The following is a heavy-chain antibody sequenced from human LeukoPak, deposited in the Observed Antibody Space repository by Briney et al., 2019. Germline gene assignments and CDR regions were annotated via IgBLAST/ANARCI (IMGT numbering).Heavy chain of an antibody. V-gene: IGHV4-34*01. CDR3: ARDASGGDWPRIDP. CDR1: GRSFSGYY. D-gene: IGHD2-21*02. Sequence: SETLSLTCTVYGRSFSGYYWSWIRQPAGKALEWLGSIHHSGSTSYNPSLRSRLTISVDRTKTQFSLRLSSVTAADTALYFCARDASGGDWPRIDPWGHGTMVTVSS. CDR2: IHHSGST. J-gene: IGHJ5*02.